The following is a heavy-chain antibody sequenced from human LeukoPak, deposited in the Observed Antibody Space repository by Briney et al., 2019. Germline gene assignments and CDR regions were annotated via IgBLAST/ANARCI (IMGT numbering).Heavy chain of an antibody. CDR3: ARDRGHFFDY. CDR2: IYYSGST. Sequence: KPSETLSLTCSVSGGSLSSYYWSCIRQPPGKGLEWIGYIYYSGSTNYNPSLKSRVAISVDTSKNQFSLKLSSVTAADTAVYYCARDRGHFFDYWGQGTLVTVSS. CDR1: GGSLSSYY. J-gene: IGHJ4*02. V-gene: IGHV4-59*01.